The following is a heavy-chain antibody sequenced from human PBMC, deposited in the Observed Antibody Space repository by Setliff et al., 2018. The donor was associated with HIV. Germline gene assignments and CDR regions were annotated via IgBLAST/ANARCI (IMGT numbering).Heavy chain of an antibody. CDR2: LYYSGST. V-gene: IGHV4-59*12. D-gene: IGHD1-26*01. CDR3: ARDRKSGSYQGGFDP. J-gene: IGHJ5*02. Sequence: PSETLSLTCTVSGVSIRSYYWTWIRQSPGKGLEWIGHLYYSGSTNYNPSLRGRVTISVDTSKNQVSLKLNSLRAEDTAVYYCARDRKSGSYQGGFDPWGQGTLVTVSS. CDR1: GVSIRSYY.